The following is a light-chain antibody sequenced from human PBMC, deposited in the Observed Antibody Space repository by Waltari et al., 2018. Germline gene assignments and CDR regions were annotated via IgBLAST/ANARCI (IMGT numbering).Light chain of an antibody. CDR3: AAWDDSLNGHWV. CDR1: AATIGNNL. J-gene: IGLJ3*02. CDR2: RSD. V-gene: IGLV1-44*01. Sequence: QSVLTQPPSASGTPGQRVTISCSERAATIGNNLVTWYQQLPGKAPKLIIYRSDQRPSGVPDRFSGSKSGTSGSLAISGLQSEDEADYYCAAWDDSLNGHWVFGGGTKVTVL.